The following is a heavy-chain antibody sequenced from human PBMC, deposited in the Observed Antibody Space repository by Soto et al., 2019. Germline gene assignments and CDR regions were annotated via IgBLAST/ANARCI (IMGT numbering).Heavy chain of an antibody. V-gene: IGHV3-21*01. Sequence: GGSLRLSCAASGFTFRSFTMNWVRQSPGKGLEWVSTISSNSAYIYYTDALRGRFTISRDNAKNSLHLEMNSLRAEETAVYHCTRDASRDSSARGWFDPWGPGTLVTAPQ. CDR2: ISSNSAYI. CDR1: GFTFRSFT. D-gene: IGHD6-13*01. CDR3: TRDASRDSSARGWFDP. J-gene: IGHJ5*02.